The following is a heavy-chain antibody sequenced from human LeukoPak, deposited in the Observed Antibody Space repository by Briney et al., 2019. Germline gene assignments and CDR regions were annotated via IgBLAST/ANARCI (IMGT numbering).Heavy chain of an antibody. D-gene: IGHD2-2*01. CDR1: GGSFSGYY. V-gene: IGHV4-34*01. CDR3: ARVEYQLLGFDY. CDR2: INHSGST. J-gene: IGHJ4*02. Sequence: PSETLSLTCAVYGGSFSGYYWSWIRQPPGKGLEWIGEINHSGSTEYNPSLKSRVTISVDTSKNQFSLKLSSVTAADTAVYYCARVEYQLLGFDYWGQGTLVTVSS.